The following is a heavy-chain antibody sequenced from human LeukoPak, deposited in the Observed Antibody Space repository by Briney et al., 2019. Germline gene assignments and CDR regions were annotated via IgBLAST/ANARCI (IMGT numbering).Heavy chain of an antibody. D-gene: IGHD1-26*01. CDR3: ASKLVVGATKSDYFDY. CDR1: GFTFSSFW. Sequence: GGSLRLSCAASGFTFSSFWMHWVRQAPGKGLVWDSRINSDGSSAGYADSVKGRFTISRDNAKNTLYLQMNSLRAEDTAVYYCASKLVVGATKSDYFDYWGQGTLVTVSS. V-gene: IGHV3-74*01. CDR2: INSDGSSA. J-gene: IGHJ4*02.